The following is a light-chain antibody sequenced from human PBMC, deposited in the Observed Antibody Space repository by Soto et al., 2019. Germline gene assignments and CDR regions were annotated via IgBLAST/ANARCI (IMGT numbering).Light chain of an antibody. CDR1: QRIDSNY. J-gene: IGKJ4*01. V-gene: IGKV3D-20*01. CDR3: QQFSSYPLT. CDR2: DAT. Sequence: DIVLAQSPATLSLSPGERATLSCGASQRIDSNYLAWYQQKPGLAPVLLIYDATSRATGIPDRFSGSASGTDFTLTISRLEPEDFAVYYCQQFSSYPLTFGGGTKVDIK.